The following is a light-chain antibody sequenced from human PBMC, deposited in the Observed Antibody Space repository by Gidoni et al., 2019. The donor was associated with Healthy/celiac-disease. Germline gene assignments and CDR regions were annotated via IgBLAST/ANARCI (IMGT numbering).Light chain of an antibody. CDR2: GAS. CDR1: QSVSSSY. J-gene: IGKJ2*01. CDR3: QQYGSSPMYT. V-gene: IGKV3-20*01. Sequence: EIVLTQYPGTQSLSPGERATLSCRASQSVSSSYLAWYQQKPCQAPRLLIYGASSRATGIPDRFSGSGSGTDFTLTISRLEPEDFAVYYCQQYGSSPMYTFGQWTKLEIK.